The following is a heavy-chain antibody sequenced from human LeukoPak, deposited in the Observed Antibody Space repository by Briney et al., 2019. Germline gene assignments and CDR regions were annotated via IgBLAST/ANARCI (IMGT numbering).Heavy chain of an antibody. Sequence: GASVKVSCKASGYTFTSYGINWVRQAPGQGLEWMGWISAYNGNTNYAQKLQGRVTMTTDTSTSTAYMELRSLRSDDTAVYYCARDIPYYDFWSGSELFDYWGQGTLVTVSS. D-gene: IGHD3-3*01. V-gene: IGHV1-18*01. CDR1: GYTFTSYG. J-gene: IGHJ4*02. CDR3: ARDIPYYDFWSGSELFDY. CDR2: ISAYNGNT.